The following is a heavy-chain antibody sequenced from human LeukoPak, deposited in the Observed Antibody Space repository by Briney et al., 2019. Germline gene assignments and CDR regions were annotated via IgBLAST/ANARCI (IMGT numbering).Heavy chain of an antibody. V-gene: IGHV3-23*01. Sequence: GGSLRLSCVASGFTFSAYAVGWVRRAPGMGLEWVSSIMVSGSQTDYADSVKGRFTISRDNSKNTFYLQMNSLRAEDTAVYYCGKGTPPPVYWGPRTLVSVSS. D-gene: IGHD1-14*01. CDR1: GFTFSAYA. J-gene: IGHJ4*02. CDR3: GKGTPPPVY. CDR2: IMVSGSQT.